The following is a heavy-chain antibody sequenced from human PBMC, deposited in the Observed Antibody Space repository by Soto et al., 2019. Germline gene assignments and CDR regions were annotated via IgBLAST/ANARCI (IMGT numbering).Heavy chain of an antibody. CDR3: ARANWGYLLHFAL. J-gene: IGHJ2*01. CDR1: GGSISSGGYS. D-gene: IGHD7-27*01. CDR2: IYHSGST. V-gene: IGHV4-30-2*01. Sequence: QLQLQESGSGLVKPSQTLSLTCAVSGGSISSGGYSWSWIRQPPGKGLEWIGYIYHSGSTYYNPSLKSRVTISVDRSTNQFSLEPSSVTAADTAVYYCARANWGYLLHFALWGRGTLVTVSS.